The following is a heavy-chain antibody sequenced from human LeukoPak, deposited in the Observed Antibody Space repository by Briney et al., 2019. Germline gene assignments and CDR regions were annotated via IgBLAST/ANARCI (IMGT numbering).Heavy chain of an antibody. J-gene: IGHJ5*02. V-gene: IGHV4-59*08. CDR3: ARRVAIAPGGYDPYGWFDP. D-gene: IGHD5-12*01. CDR2: IYYSGST. Sequence: TLSLTGPVSGDSISRHYWSWIRQPSGKGLEWIGYIYYSGSTNYNPSLKSRVTISVDTSKNQFSLKLSSVTAADTAVYYCARRVAIAPGGYDPYGWFDPWGQGTLVTVSS. CDR1: GDSISRHY.